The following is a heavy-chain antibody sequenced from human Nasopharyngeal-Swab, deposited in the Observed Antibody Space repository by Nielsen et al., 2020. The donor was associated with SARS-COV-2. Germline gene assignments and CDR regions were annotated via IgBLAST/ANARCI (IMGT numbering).Heavy chain of an antibody. V-gene: IGHV1-3*01. Sequence: ASVKVSCKASGYTLSTYAMYWVRQAPGQRPEFMGWINAGKGNTYYSQKFQGRVRISRDTSANTVYMELSRLGSADTAVYYCARVPAVAASRIDYWGQGTLVTVSS. CDR3: ARVPAVAASRIDY. CDR1: GYTLSTYA. J-gene: IGHJ4*02. CDR2: INAGKGNT. D-gene: IGHD6-19*01.